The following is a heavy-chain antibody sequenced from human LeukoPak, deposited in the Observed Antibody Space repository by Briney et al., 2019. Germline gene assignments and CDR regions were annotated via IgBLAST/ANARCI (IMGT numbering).Heavy chain of an antibody. D-gene: IGHD4-17*01. CDR2: MNPNSGNT. Sequence: ASVKVSCKASGYTFTSYDINWVRQVTGQGLEWMGWMNPNSGNTGYAQKFQGRVTMTRNTSISTAYMELSSLRSEDTAVNYCARESSQNDYGDYEDYWGQGTLVTVSS. CDR1: GYTFTSYD. V-gene: IGHV1-8*01. CDR3: ARESSQNDYGDYEDY. J-gene: IGHJ4*02.